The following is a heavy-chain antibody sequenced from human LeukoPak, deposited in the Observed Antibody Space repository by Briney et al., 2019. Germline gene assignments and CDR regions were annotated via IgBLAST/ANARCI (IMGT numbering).Heavy chain of an antibody. J-gene: IGHJ4*02. CDR1: GGSISSYY. V-gene: IGHV4-59*08. D-gene: IGHD3-22*01. Sequence: SETLSLTCTVSGGSISSYYWSWIRQPPGKGLEWIGYIYYSGSTNYNPSLKSRVTISVDTSKNQFSLKLSSVTAADTAVYYCARAHWYYYDSSGYYPFDYWGQGTLVTVSS. CDR2: IYYSGST. CDR3: ARAHWYYYDSSGYYPFDY.